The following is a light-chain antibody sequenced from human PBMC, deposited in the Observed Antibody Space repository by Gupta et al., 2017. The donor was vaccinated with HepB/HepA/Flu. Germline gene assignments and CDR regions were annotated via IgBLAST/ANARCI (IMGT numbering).Light chain of an antibody. Sequence: QPALTQPASVSGSPGQSITISCTGSSSDVGTYDLVSWYQQFPGKAPKVMIYEVSKWPSGVSNRFSGSKSGNTASLTISGLQAEDEADYYCCSYTRSETWVFGGGTKLTVL. CDR2: EVS. J-gene: IGLJ3*02. CDR3: CSYTRSETWV. V-gene: IGLV2-23*02. CDR1: SSDVGTYDL.